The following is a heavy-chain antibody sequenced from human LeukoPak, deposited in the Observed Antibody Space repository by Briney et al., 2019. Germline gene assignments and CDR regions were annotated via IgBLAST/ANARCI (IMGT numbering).Heavy chain of an antibody. CDR2: IYYSGST. V-gene: IGHV4-39*01. CDR1: GGSISSSSYY. D-gene: IGHD5-12*01. J-gene: IGHJ5*02. CDR3: ARFRVATTGPSWFDP. Sequence: SETLSLTCTVSGGSISSSSYYWGWIRQPPGKGLEWIGSIYYSGSTYYNPSLKSRVSLSIHTSSNQFSLRLTSLTAADTAVYYCARFRVATTGPSWFDPWGQGILVIVSS.